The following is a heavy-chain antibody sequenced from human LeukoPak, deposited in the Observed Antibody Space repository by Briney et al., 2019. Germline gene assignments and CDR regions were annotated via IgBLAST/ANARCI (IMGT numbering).Heavy chain of an antibody. CDR1: GFTFSTYA. Sequence: PGGSLTLSCAASGFTFSTYAMSWVRQAPGKGLEWVSAISGSGGSTYYADSVKGRFTISRDNSKSTLYLQMNSLRAEDTAVYYCASRGSQWLVRNWFDPWGQGTLVTVSS. V-gene: IGHV3-23*01. J-gene: IGHJ5*02. CDR3: ASRGSQWLVRNWFDP. CDR2: ISGSGGST. D-gene: IGHD6-19*01.